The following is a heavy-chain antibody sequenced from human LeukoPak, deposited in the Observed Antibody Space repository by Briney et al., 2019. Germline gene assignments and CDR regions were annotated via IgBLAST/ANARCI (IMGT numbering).Heavy chain of an antibody. CDR2: INPNSGGT. Sequence: ASVKVSCKASGYTFTGYYMHWVRQAPGQGLEWMGWINPNSGGTNYAQKFQGRVTMTRDTSISTAYMELSRLRSDDTAVYYCARDRVTMVRGVKNWFDPWGQGTPVTVSS. V-gene: IGHV1-2*02. J-gene: IGHJ5*02. D-gene: IGHD3-10*01. CDR1: GYTFTGYY. CDR3: ARDRVTMVRGVKNWFDP.